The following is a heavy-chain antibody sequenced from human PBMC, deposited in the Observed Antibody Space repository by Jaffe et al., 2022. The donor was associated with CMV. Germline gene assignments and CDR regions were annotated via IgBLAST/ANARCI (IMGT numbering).Heavy chain of an antibody. CDR2: IYYSGST. J-gene: IGHJ5*02. Sequence: QVQLQESGPGLVKPSETLSLTCTVSGGSISSYYWSWIRQPPGKGLEWIGYIYYSGSTNYNPSLKSRVTISVDTSKNQFSLKLSSVTAADTAVYYCARKVVAATGDRGWFDPWGQGTLVTVSS. CDR3: ARKVVAATGDRGWFDP. V-gene: IGHV4-59*01. CDR1: GGSISSYY. D-gene: IGHD2-15*01.